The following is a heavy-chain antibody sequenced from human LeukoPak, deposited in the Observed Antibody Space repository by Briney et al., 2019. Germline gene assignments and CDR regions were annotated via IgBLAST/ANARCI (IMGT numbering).Heavy chain of an antibody. CDR1: GFTFSSYN. V-gene: IGHV3-48*01. Sequence: GGSLRLSCAASGFTFSSYNMNWVRQAPGKGLEWISYISSSGSTIYYVDSVKGRFTISRDNARNSLYLQMNSLRAEDTAVYYCAKGNGYSYGRYYFDYWGQGTLVTVSS. CDR2: ISSSGSTI. D-gene: IGHD5-18*01. J-gene: IGHJ4*02. CDR3: AKGNGYSYGRYYFDY.